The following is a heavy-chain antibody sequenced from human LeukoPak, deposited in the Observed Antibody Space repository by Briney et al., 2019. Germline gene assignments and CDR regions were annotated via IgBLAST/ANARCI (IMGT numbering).Heavy chain of an antibody. V-gene: IGHV4-61*01. CDR1: GGSVSSGSYY. J-gene: IGHJ5*02. CDR3: ARTDRYYDILTGYYSHNWFDP. Sequence: SETLSLTCTVSGGSVSSGSYYWSWIRQPPGRGLEWIVYIYYSGSTNYNPSLKSRVTISVATSKNKFSLKLSSVTAADTAVYYCARTDRYYDILTGYYSHNWFDPWGQGTLVTVSS. CDR2: IYYSGST. D-gene: IGHD3-9*01.